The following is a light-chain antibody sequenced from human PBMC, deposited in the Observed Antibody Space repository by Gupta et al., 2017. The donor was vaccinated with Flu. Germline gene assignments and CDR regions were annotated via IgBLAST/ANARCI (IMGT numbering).Light chain of an antibody. V-gene: IGKV1-16*02. CDR2: DVS. CDR1: QAVRNY. CDR3: QQYHIYPPT. Sequence: DTQMAQSPSSLSASVGDRVTITCRASQAVRNYLAWFQQKPGKAPKSLIYDVSTLQSGVPSKFSGSGSETEFTLTIDGLQPEDFATYYCQQYHIYPPTFGQGTKVDIK. J-gene: IGKJ1*01.